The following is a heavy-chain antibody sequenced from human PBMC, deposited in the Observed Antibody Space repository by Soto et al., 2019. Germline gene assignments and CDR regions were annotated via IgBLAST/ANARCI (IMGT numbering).Heavy chain of an antibody. D-gene: IGHD4-17*01. J-gene: IGHJ4*02. CDR1: GVSVSSGSFY. Sequence: PSETLSLTCTVSGVSVSSGSFYWAWIRQPPGKGLEWIGFISYSGTTNYNPSLKSRVAISVDTSRSHISLKVSSLTAADTAVYYCARGATVTQYDYWGQGTLVT. V-gene: IGHV4-61*01. CDR3: ARGATVTQYDY. CDR2: ISYSGTT.